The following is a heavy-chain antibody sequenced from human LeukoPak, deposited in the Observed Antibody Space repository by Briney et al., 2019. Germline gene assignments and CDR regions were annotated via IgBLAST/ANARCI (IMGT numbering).Heavy chain of an antibody. V-gene: IGHV3-49*03. J-gene: IGHJ4*02. CDR3: TREVREAIAVNRHFDY. Sequence: GGSLRLSCTAPGFTFGDFAMSWFRQAPGEGLQWVGFIRGKAYGGTTQYAASVKGRFTISRDDSKSIAYLQMNSLKIEDTAVYYCTREVREAIAVNRHFDYWGQGTLVTVSS. CDR2: IRGKAYGGTT. CDR1: GFTFGDFA. D-gene: IGHD6-19*01.